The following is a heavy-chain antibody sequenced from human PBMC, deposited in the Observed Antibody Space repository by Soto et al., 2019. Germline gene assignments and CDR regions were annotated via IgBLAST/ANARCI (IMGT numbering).Heavy chain of an antibody. CDR1: GFTFSSYL. V-gene: IGHV3-7*03. CDR3: ARDFVWDDYYDSSGYYDY. J-gene: IGHJ4*02. D-gene: IGHD3-22*01. Sequence: PGGSLRLSCAASGFTFSSYLMSWVRQAPGKGLEWVANIKQDGSEKYYVDSVNGRFTISRDNAKNSLYLQMNSLRAEDTAVYYCARDFVWDDYYDSSGYYDYWGQGTLVTVSS. CDR2: IKQDGSEK.